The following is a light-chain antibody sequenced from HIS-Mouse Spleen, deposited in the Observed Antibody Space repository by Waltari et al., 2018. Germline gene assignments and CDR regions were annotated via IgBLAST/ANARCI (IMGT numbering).Light chain of an antibody. Sequence: QSALTQPASVSGSPGQSITISCTGTSSDVGGYNYVSWYQQHPCKAPKLMIYDVSNRPSRVSNRFSGSKSGNTASLTISGLQAEDEADYYCSSYTSSSTVFGGGTKLTVL. V-gene: IGLV2-14*03. CDR1: SSDVGGYNY. CDR2: DVS. J-gene: IGLJ2*01. CDR3: SSYTSSSTV.